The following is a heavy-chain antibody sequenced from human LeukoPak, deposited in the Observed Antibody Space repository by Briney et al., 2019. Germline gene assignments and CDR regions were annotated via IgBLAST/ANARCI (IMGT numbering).Heavy chain of an antibody. CDR3: AKVSRDGYKSGMDV. D-gene: IGHD5-24*01. J-gene: IGHJ6*02. V-gene: IGHV3-74*01. CDR2: INSDGSYT. Sequence: GGSLRLSCAASGFTFSSYWMHWVRQAPGKGLVWVSPINSDGSYTGYADSVKGRFTISRDNSKDTLYLQKNSLRAEDTAVYYCAKVSRDGYKSGMDVWGQGTTVTVSS. CDR1: GFTFSSYW.